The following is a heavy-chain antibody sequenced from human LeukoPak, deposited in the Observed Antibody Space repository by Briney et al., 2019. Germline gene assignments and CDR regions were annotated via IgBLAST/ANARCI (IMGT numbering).Heavy chain of an antibody. V-gene: IGHV3-11*01. D-gene: IGHD3-22*01. CDR1: GFTFSDYY. Sequence: GGSLRLSCAASGFTFSDYYMSWFRQAPGKGLEWLSYINGNNGTIYYADSVRGRFTISRDNAKISVYLQMNSLRGEDTAVYYCVRAYSRGYSDDFDYWGQGTLVTVSS. J-gene: IGHJ4*02. CDR3: VRAYSRGYSDDFDY. CDR2: INGNNGTI.